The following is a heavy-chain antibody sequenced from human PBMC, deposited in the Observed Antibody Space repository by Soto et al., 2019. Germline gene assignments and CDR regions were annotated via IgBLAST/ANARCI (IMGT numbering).Heavy chain of an antibody. V-gene: IGHV5-51*01. D-gene: IGHD3-10*02. Sequence: PGESLKISWKGSGYSFTSYWIGWVRQMPGKGVEWMGIIYPGDSDKRYSPSFQGQVNISADKYISTAYLQWSSLKASDTAIYYCARSVFGESYYYYGMDVWGQGTTVTVSS. J-gene: IGHJ6*02. CDR1: GYSFTSYW. CDR2: IYPGDSDK. CDR3: ARSVFGESYYYYGMDV.